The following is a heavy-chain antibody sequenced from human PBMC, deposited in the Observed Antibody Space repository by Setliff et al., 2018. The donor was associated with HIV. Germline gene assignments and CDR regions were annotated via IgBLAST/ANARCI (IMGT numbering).Heavy chain of an antibody. CDR3: ARRRDYCSGGSCQIFDY. Sequence: PWETLSLTCAVSGYSISSGYYWGWIRQPPGKGLEWIGNIYHSGSAYYNPSLKSRVAISVDTSKNQFSLKLNSVTAADTAVYYCARRRDYCSGGSCQIFDYWGQGTLVTVSS. J-gene: IGHJ4*02. CDR1: GYSISSGYY. V-gene: IGHV4-38-2*01. CDR2: IYHSGSA. D-gene: IGHD2-15*01.